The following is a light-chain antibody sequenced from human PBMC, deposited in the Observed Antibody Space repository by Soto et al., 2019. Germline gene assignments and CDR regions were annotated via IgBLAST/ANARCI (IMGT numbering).Light chain of an antibody. J-gene: IGLJ1*01. CDR3: CSYASSSSYV. CDR2: NNN. CDR1: NSNIGRNI. Sequence: QSVLAQPPSASGTPGQRVTISCSGSNSNIGRNIVNWYQQLPGTAPKLLLYNNNQRPSGVPDRFSGSKSGNTASLTISGLQAEDEADYYCCSYASSSSYVFGTGTKVTVL. V-gene: IGLV1-44*01.